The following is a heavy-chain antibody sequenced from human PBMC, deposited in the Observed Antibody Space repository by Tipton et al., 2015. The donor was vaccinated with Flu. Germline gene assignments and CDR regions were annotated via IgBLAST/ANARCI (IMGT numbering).Heavy chain of an antibody. CDR2: IYYSGST. Sequence: TLSLTCTVSGDSINTGGAYWTWIRQRPGQGLEWIGCIYYSGSTYYNPSLKSRLTISVDTSKNQFSLKLNSVTAADTAVYYCARDQGFGDGLTYDYYALGVWGQGTTVTVSS. J-gene: IGHJ6*02. CDR1: GDSINTGGAY. V-gene: IGHV4-31*03. D-gene: IGHD3-10*01. CDR3: ARDQGFGDGLTYDYYALGV.